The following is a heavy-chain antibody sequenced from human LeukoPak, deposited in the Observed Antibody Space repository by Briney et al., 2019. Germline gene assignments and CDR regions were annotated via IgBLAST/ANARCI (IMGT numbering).Heavy chain of an antibody. V-gene: IGHV1-2*02. CDR1: GYTFTGSY. D-gene: IGHD3-22*01. CDR2: INPNSGGT. Sequence: ASVKVSCKASGYTFTGSYMHWVRQAPGQGLEWMGWINPNSGGTNYAQKFQGRAIMTRDTSISTAYMELSRLRSDDTAVYYCAIVYYDSSVGTLWGQGTLVTVSS. CDR3: AIVYYDSSVGTL. J-gene: IGHJ4*02.